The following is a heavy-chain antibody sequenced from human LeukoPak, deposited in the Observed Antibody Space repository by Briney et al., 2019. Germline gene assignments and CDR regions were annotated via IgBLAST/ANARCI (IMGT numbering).Heavy chain of an antibody. V-gene: IGHV3-23*01. Sequence: GGSLRLSCAASGFTVSSNYMSWVRQAPGKGLEWVSGISSSGGNTYYADSVKGRFTFSRDNSKNTIYLQMNSLRADDTAVYYCARGGDYGVKIDYWGQGTLVTVSS. CDR2: ISSSGGNT. J-gene: IGHJ4*02. CDR1: GFTVSSNY. CDR3: ARGGDYGVKIDY. D-gene: IGHD3-16*01.